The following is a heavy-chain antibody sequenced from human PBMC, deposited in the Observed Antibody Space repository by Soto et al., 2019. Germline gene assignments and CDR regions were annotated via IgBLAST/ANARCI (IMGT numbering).Heavy chain of an antibody. V-gene: IGHV3-23*01. Sequence: GGSLRLSCAASGFTFSSYAMSWVRQAPGKGLEWVSGISGSGGSTYYADSVKGRFTISRDNYKNTLYLQMNSLRAEDTALYYCAKVNDFWSGYYTGRYFDYWGQGTLVTVSS. CDR1: GFTFSSYA. CDR3: AKVNDFWSGYYTGRYFDY. J-gene: IGHJ4*02. CDR2: ISGSGGST. D-gene: IGHD3-3*01.